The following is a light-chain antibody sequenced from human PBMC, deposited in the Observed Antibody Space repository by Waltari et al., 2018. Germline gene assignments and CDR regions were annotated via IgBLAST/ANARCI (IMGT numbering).Light chain of an antibody. CDR1: LRVDSN. J-gene: IGKJ2*01. CDR3: QQYYNWPYT. V-gene: IGKV3-15*01. CDR2: GAS. Sequence: EIVMTQSPATLSVSPGERATLSCRASLRVDSNLAWYQQKPGQPPRLLLYGASTRATGVPARFSGSGSGTEFTLTISSLQSADFAVYYCQQYYNWPYTFGQGTKLEIK.